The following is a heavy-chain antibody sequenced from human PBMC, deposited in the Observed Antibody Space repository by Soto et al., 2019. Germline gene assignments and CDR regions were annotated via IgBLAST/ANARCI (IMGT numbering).Heavy chain of an antibody. CDR2: IIPIFGTA. V-gene: IGHV1-69*12. CDR1: GGTFSSYA. CDR3: ARDGYYYDSSAYQYYFDY. D-gene: IGHD3-22*01. Sequence: QVQLVRSGAEVKKPGSSVKVSCKASGGTFSSYAISWVRYAPGQGHEWMGGIIPIFGTANYAQKFQGRVTITADESTSTAYMELSSLRSEDTAVYYCARDGYYYDSSAYQYYFDYWGQGTLVTVSS. J-gene: IGHJ4*02.